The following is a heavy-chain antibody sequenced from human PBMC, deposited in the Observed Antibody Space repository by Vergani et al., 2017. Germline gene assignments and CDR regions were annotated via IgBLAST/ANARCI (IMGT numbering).Heavy chain of an antibody. V-gene: IGHV2-5*02. CDR1: GFSLSTSGVG. CDR3: AHSRIAARGRRYNWFDP. CDR2: IYWADDK. J-gene: IGHJ5*02. D-gene: IGHD6-6*01. Sequence: QITLKESGPTLVKPTQTLTLTCTFSGFSLSTSGVGVGWIRQPPGKALEWLALIYWADDKRYSPSLKSRLTITKDTSKNQVVLTMTNMDPVDTATYYCAHSRIAARGRRYNWFDPWGQGTLVTVSS.